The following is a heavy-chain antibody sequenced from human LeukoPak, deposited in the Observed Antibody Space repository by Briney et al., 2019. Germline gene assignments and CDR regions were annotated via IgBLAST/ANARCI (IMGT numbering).Heavy chain of an antibody. CDR2: IYYSGST. V-gene: IGHV4-31*03. J-gene: IGHJ4*02. Sequence: SQTLSLTCTVSGGSISSGGYYWSWIRQHPGKGLEWIGYIYYSGSTYYNPSLKSRVTISVDTSKNQFSLELSSVTAADTAVYYCARTRGVTMIALDYWGQGTLVTVSS. CDR3: ARTRGVTMIALDY. CDR1: GGSISSGGYY. D-gene: IGHD3-22*01.